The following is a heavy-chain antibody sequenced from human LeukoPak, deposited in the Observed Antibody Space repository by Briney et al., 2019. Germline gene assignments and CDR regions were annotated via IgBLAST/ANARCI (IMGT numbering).Heavy chain of an antibody. CDR2: IRSKANSYAT. CDR3: TSRDDSSGYYYEDY. D-gene: IGHD3-22*01. Sequence: GGSLRLSCAASGFTFSGSAMHWVRQASGKGLEWVGRIRSKANSYATAYAASVKGRFTISRDDSKNTAYLQMNSLKTEDTAVYYCTSRDDSSGYYYEDYWGQGTLVTVSS. V-gene: IGHV3-73*01. J-gene: IGHJ4*02. CDR1: GFTFSGSA.